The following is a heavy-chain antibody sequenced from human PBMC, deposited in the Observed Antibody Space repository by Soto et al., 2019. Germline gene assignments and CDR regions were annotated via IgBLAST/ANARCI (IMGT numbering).Heavy chain of an antibody. V-gene: IGHV3-9*01. Sequence: GGSLRLSCAASGFTFDDYAMHWVRQAPGKGLEWVSGISWNSGSIGYADSVKGRFTISRDNAKNSLYLQMNSLRAEDTALYYCAKDMSDYYDSSGYNYWGQGTLVTVSS. D-gene: IGHD3-22*01. J-gene: IGHJ4*02. CDR1: GFTFDDYA. CDR3: AKDMSDYYDSSGYNY. CDR2: ISWNSGSI.